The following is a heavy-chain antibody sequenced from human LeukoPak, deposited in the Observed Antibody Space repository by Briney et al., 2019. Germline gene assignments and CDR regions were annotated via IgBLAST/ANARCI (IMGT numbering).Heavy chain of an antibody. D-gene: IGHD3-10*01. J-gene: IGHJ4*02. CDR2: INSNSGDT. Sequence: ASVKVSCKASGYTFTGYYIHWLRQAPGQGLEWMGWINSNSGDTNYAQKFQGRVTMTRDTSISTACMELSSLRSDDTAVYYCARSVREVIDSSRAPFDYWGQGTLVTVSS. CDR1: GYTFTGYY. CDR3: ARSVREVIDSSRAPFDY. V-gene: IGHV1-2*02.